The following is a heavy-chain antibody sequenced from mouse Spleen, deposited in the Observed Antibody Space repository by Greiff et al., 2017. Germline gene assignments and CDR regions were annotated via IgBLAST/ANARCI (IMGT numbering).Heavy chain of an antibody. CDR2: IYPGDGDT. D-gene: IGHD1-1*01. Sequence: QVQLKQSGPELVKPGASVKISCKASGYAFSSSWMNWVKQRPGKGLEWIGRIYPGDGDTNYNGKFKGKATLTADKSSSTAYMQLSSLTSEDSAVYFCARFITTVPFDYWGQGTTLTVSS. J-gene: IGHJ2*01. V-gene: IGHV1-82*01. CDR3: ARFITTVPFDY. CDR1: GYAFSSSW.